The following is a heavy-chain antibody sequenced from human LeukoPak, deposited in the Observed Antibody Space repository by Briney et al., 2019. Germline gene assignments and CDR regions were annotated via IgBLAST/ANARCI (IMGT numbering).Heavy chain of an antibody. Sequence: GESLKISCKGSGYSFTSYWISWVRQMPGKGLEWMGRINPSDSYTNYSPSFQGHVTISADKSISTAYLQWSSLKASDTAMYYCSIPGTWFDPWGQGTLVTVSS. CDR3: SIPGTWFDP. D-gene: IGHD3-10*01. J-gene: IGHJ5*02. CDR1: GYSFTSYW. V-gene: IGHV5-10-1*01. CDR2: INPSDSYT.